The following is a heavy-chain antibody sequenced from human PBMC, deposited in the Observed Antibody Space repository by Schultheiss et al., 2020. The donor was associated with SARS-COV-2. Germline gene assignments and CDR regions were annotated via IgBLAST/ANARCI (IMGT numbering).Heavy chain of an antibody. J-gene: IGHJ6*02. CDR1: GGSISSYY. CDR3: AREKVEAVALYYYYYGMDV. CDR2: IYYSGST. Sequence: SQTLSLTCTVSGGSISSYYWSWIRQPPGKGLEWIGYIYYSGSTNYNPSLKSRVTISVDTSKNQFSLKLSSVTAADTAVYYCAREKVEAVALYYYYYGMDVWGQGTTVTVSS. D-gene: IGHD6-19*01. V-gene: IGHV4-59*12.